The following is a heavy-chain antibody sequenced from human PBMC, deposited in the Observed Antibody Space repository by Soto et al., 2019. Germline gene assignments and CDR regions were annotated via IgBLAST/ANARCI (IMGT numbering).Heavy chain of an antibody. D-gene: IGHD2-21*02. J-gene: IGHJ6*02. CDR3: ARDLWGYCGTDCYPLDV. Sequence: SETLSLTCTVSGGSISGYYWSWIRQPPGKGLEWIGYMYNTGSTFYNPSFKSRVTISVDTSKNQFSLKLNSVTAADTAVYYCARDLWGYCGTDCYPLDVWGQGTTVTVS. CDR1: GGSISGYY. CDR2: MYNTGST. V-gene: IGHV4-59*01.